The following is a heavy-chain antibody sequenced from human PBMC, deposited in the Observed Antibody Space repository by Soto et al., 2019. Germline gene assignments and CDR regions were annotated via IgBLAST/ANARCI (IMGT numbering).Heavy chain of an antibody. CDR3: AREYQQLVQGEYYYYYYGMDV. D-gene: IGHD6-13*01. CDR1: GYTFTSYG. CDR2: ISAYNGNT. Sequence: ASVKVSCKASGYTFTSYGISWVRQAPGQGLEWMGWISAYNGNTNYAQKRQGRVTMTTDTSTSTAYMELRSLRSDDTAVYYCAREYQQLVQGEYYYYYYGMDVWGQGTTVTVSS. J-gene: IGHJ6*02. V-gene: IGHV1-18*04.